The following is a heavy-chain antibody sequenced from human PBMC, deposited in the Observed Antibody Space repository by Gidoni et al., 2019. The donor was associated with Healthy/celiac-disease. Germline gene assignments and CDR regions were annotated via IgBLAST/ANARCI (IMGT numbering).Heavy chain of an antibody. Sequence: QVQLQESGPGLVKPSETLSLTCTVSGGSVSSGSYYWSWIRQPPGKGLEWIGYIYYSGSTNYNPSLKSRVTISVDTSKNQFSLKLSSVTAADTAVYYCAIIAAAGRRPFDYWGQGTLVTVSS. CDR3: AIIAAAGRRPFDY. CDR2: IYYSGST. CDR1: GGSVSSGSYY. J-gene: IGHJ4*02. D-gene: IGHD6-13*01. V-gene: IGHV4-61*01.